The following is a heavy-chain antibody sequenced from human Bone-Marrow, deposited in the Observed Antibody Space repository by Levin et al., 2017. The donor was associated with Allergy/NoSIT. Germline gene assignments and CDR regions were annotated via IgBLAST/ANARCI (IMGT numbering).Heavy chain of an antibody. J-gene: IGHJ4*02. CDR3: TTGDTSGYFEY. Sequence: ASVKVSCKVSGYTLTELSIHWVRQAPGKGLERMGGFDLEGGKTIYAQKFQGRVTMTEDTSTDTAYMELSSLRSEDTAVYYCTTGDTSGYFEYWGQGTLVTVSS. V-gene: IGHV1-24*01. CDR1: GYTLTELS. D-gene: IGHD3-22*01. CDR2: FDLEGGKT.